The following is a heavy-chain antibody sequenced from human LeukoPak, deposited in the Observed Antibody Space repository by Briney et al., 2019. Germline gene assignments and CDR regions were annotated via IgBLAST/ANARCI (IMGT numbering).Heavy chain of an antibody. J-gene: IGHJ4*02. Sequence: PGGSLRLSCAASGFTFSSSGMHWVRQAPGKGLEWVAYIRYDGGIKHHADSVKGRFTVSRDNSENTLYLQMNSLRPEHTPVYFFTKPASGTAWERFEFWGQGTLVTVSS. D-gene: IGHD1-26*01. CDR2: IRYDGGIK. CDR1: GFTFSSSG. CDR3: TKPASGTAWERFEF. V-gene: IGHV3-30*02.